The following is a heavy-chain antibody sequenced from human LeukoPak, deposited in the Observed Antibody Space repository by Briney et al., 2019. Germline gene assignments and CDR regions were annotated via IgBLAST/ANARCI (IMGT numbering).Heavy chain of an antibody. CDR1: GFTFRIYG. CDR2: MSETVSRQ. J-gene: IGHJ4*02. D-gene: IGHD5-18*01. V-gene: IGHV3-21*06. Sequence: GGSLRLSCAASGFTFRIYGMYWVRQAPGMGLEWVSSMSETVSRQFYTDSVKGRFSISRDNAKNSVYLHLNSLKVEDTAIYYCARATSEDTALDYWGQGTLVTVSS. CDR3: ARATSEDTALDY.